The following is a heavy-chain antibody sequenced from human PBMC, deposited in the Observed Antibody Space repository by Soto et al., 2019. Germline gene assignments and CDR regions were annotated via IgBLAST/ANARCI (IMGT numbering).Heavy chain of an antibody. D-gene: IGHD2-2*01. CDR2: ISSSSSTI. CDR3: ARDIVVVPAAADSDY. V-gene: IGHV3-48*01. J-gene: IGHJ4*02. CDR1: GFTFSSYS. Sequence: GGSLRLSCAASGFTFSSYSMNWVRQDPGKGLEWVSYISSSSSTIYYADSVKGRFTISRDNAKNSLYLQMNSLRAEDTAVYYCARDIVVVPAAADSDYWGQGTLVTVSS.